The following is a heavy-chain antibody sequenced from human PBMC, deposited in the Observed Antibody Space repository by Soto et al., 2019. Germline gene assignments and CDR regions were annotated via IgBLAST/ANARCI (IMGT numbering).Heavy chain of an antibody. CDR1: GYSFTSYW. Sequence: GESLKISCKGSGYSFTSYWIAWVRQVPGKGLELMGVIYPGDSDIRYSPSFQGQVTISADKSISTAYLQWSSLKASDSAMYFCARHYYYDSSYYYPTNTKLPLDYWGKETLVPLSS. J-gene: IGHJ4*02. V-gene: IGHV5-51*01. CDR2: IYPGDSDI. CDR3: ARHYYYDSSYYYPTNTKLPLDY. D-gene: IGHD3-22*01.